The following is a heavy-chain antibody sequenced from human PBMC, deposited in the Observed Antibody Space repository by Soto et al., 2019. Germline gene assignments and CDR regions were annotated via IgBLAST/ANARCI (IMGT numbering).Heavy chain of an antibody. CDR2: ISSNSAYI. Sequence: GGSLRLSCAAYGFTFRSFTMNWVGRAPGKGLEWVSTISSNSAYIYYTDALRGRFTISRDNAKNSLHLQMNSLRAEDTAVYYCTRDASRDSSARGWFDPWGPGTLVTVSS. CDR1: GFTFRSFT. CDR3: TRDASRDSSARGWFDP. J-gene: IGHJ5*02. V-gene: IGHV3-21*01. D-gene: IGHD6-13*01.